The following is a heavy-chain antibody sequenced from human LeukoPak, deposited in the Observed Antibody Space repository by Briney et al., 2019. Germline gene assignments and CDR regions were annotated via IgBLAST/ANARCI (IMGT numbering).Heavy chain of an antibody. CDR1: GGSFSGYY. V-gene: IGHV4-34*01. J-gene: IGHJ6*03. Sequence: SETLSLTCAVYGGSFSGYYWSWIRQPPGKGLEWIGEINHSGSTNYNPSLKSRVTISVDTSKNQFSLKLSSVTAADTAVYYCARGMGHHFYYYMDVWSKGTTVTVSS. CDR2: INHSGST. CDR3: ARGMGHHFYYYMDV. D-gene: IGHD1-26*01.